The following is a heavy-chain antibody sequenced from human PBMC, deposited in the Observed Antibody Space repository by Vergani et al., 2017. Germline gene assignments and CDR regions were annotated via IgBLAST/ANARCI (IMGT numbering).Heavy chain of an antibody. CDR2: INPNTGGA. Sequence: QVQLVQSGAEVQKPGASVKVSCKASGYNFTAYYLNWVRQAPGQGLEWVGWINPNTGGAYYAQKFQDTATMTRDTSTSTAYMELRGMRSDDTAVYFCARDQVFHVNLWGSYRWCFFDVWGQGTTVTVAS. J-gene: IGHJ3*01. V-gene: IGHV1-2*02. CDR1: GYNFTAYY. CDR3: ARDQVFHVNLWGSYRWCFFDV. D-gene: IGHD3-16*02.